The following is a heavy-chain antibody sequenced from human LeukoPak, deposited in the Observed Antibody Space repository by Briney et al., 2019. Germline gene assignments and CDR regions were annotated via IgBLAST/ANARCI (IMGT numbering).Heavy chain of an antibody. D-gene: IGHD3-10*01. J-gene: IGHJ5*02. V-gene: IGHV4-59*01. Sequence: SETLSLTCTVSGGSISSYYWSWIRQPPGKGLEWIGYIYYSGSTNYNPSLKSRVTIPVDTSKNQFSLKLSSVTAADTAVYYCAREKGDYYGSGSVNWFDPWGQGTLVTVSS. CDR3: AREKGDYYGSGSVNWFDP. CDR2: IYYSGST. CDR1: GGSISSYY.